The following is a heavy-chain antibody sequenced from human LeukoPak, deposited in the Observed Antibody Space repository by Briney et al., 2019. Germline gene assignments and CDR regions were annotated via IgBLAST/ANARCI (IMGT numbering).Heavy chain of an antibody. D-gene: IGHD2-15*01. CDR3: AKGPNSAATGYLNWFDP. CDR2: ISGSAIST. V-gene: IGHV3-23*01. J-gene: IGHJ5*02. Sequence: GGSLRLSCAASGFTFSSYAMSWIRQAPGKGLEWVSSISGSAISTYYADSVRGRFTISRDNSKNTLFLQMNSLRADDTAVYYCAKGPNSAATGYLNWFDPWGQGTLVTVSS. CDR1: GFTFSSYA.